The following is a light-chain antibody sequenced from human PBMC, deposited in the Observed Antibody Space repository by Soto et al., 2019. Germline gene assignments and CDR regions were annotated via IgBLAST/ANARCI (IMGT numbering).Light chain of an antibody. Sequence: QSVLTQPPSVSGAPGQRVIVSCTGGDSNIGAGYDVHWYQQFPGTAPKLLIYGNTNRPSGVPDRFSGSKSGTSASLAITGLQAEDEANYYCQSYDSSLSGSVVFGGGTKLTVL. CDR2: GNT. CDR1: DSNIGAGYD. CDR3: QSYDSSLSGSVV. V-gene: IGLV1-40*01. J-gene: IGLJ2*01.